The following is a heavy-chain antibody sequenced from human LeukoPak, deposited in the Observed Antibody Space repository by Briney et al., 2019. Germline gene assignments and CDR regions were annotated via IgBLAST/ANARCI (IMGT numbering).Heavy chain of an antibody. Sequence: ASVKVSCKASGYTFTSYAISWVRQAPGQGLEWMGWISGHNDDTNYAQRLQSRVTMTTDTSTSTAYMELRSLRSDDTVVYYCARAGYCSGGSCYPYYYYYYMDVWGKGTTVTVSS. J-gene: IGHJ6*03. V-gene: IGHV1-18*01. CDR2: ISGHNDDT. D-gene: IGHD2-15*01. CDR3: ARAGYCSGGSCYPYYYYYYMDV. CDR1: GYTFTSYA.